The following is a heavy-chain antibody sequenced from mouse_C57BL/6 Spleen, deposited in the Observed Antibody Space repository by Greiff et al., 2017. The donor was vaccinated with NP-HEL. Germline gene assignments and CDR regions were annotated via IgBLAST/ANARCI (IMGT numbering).Heavy chain of an antibody. J-gene: IGHJ1*03. D-gene: IGHD1-1*01. CDR1: GYTFTSYW. Sequence: QVQLQQPGAELVRPGSSVKLSCKASGYTFTSYWMDWVKQRPGQGLEWIGNIYPSDSETHYNQKFKDKATLTVDKSSSTAYMQLSSLTSEDSAVYYCARSLYGSNWYFDVWGTRTTVTVSS. CDR3: ARSLYGSNWYFDV. V-gene: IGHV1-61*01. CDR2: IYPSDSET.